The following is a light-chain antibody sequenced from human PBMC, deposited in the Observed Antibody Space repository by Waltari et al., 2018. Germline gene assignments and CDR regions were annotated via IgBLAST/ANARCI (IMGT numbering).Light chain of an antibody. CDR2: DAS. CDR1: QRVSSY. CDR3: QQRSNWRVYT. J-gene: IGKJ2*01. Sequence: EIVLTQSPATLSVSPGERATLSCRASQRVSSYLAWYQQKPGQAPRLLIYDASNRATGIPARFSGSGSGTDFTLTISSLEPEDFAVYYCQQRSNWRVYTFGQGTKLEIK. V-gene: IGKV3-11*01.